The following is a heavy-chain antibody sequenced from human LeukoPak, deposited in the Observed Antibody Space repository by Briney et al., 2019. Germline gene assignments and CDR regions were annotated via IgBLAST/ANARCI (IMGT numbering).Heavy chain of an antibody. CDR2: IYSGGST. CDR1: GFTVSSNY. V-gene: IGHV3-53*01. CDR3: AKDPFYPRYYDILTGYDAFDI. Sequence: GGSLRLSCAASGFTVSSNYMSWVRQAPGKGLEWVSVIYSGGSTYYADSVKGRFTISRDNSKNTLYLQMNSLRAEDTAVYYCAKDPFYPRYYDILTGYDAFDIWGQGTMVTVSS. J-gene: IGHJ3*02. D-gene: IGHD3-9*01.